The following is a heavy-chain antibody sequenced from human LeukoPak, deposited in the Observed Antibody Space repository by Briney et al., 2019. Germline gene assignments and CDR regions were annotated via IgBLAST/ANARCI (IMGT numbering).Heavy chain of an antibody. Sequence: PGGSLRLSCAASGFTFSSYGMHWVRQAPGKGLEWVAVISYDGSNKYYADSVKGRFTISRDNSKNTLYLQMNSLRAEDTAVYYCAIIPNYDILTGYYYDAFDIWGQGTTVTVSS. J-gene: IGHJ3*02. CDR1: GFTFSSYG. D-gene: IGHD3-9*01. CDR2: ISYDGSNK. CDR3: AIIPNYDILTGYYYDAFDI. V-gene: IGHV3-30*03.